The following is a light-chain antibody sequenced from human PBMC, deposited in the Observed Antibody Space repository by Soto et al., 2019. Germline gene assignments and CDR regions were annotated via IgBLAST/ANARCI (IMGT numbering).Light chain of an antibody. CDR2: YTN. J-gene: IGLJ3*02. CDR3: ASWDASLNGWV. Sequence: QAVVTQPPSASGTPGQWVTISCSGASSNIGKTSVNWFQQLPGTAPRLLIYYTNQRPSGVPDRFSGSKSGTSASLAISALQSDDEADYYCASWDASLNGWVFGGGTKLNVL. CDR1: SSNIGKTS. V-gene: IGLV1-44*01.